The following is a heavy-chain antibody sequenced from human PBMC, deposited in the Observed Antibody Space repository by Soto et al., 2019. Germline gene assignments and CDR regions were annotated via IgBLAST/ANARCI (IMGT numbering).Heavy chain of an antibody. CDR1: GFTCSAHA. J-gene: IGHJ4*02. CDR2: ISHEGKNG. Sequence: QVHLVESGGGGAQPGGSLRLSCAASGFTCSAHAMHWGRQTPEKDLEWVAVISHEGKNGHYAQSVTGRFTISRDNSKNKLDLQMNSLTVEDRALYYCRREPLEILERTDYWGQGTRVTVSS. V-gene: IGHV3-30*04. D-gene: IGHD1-1*01. CDR3: RREPLEILERTDY.